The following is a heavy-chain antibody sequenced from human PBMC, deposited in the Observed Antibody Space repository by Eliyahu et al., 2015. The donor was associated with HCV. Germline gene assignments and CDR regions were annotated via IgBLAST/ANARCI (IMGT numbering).Heavy chain of an antibody. CDR3: ASGGGGIAVTGTGGWFDP. V-gene: IGHV4-59*01. J-gene: IGHJ5*02. CDR1: GGSIXTYX. CDR2: IHYSGST. D-gene: IGHD6-19*01. Sequence: QVQLQESGPGLVKPSETLSLTCTVSGGSIXTYXWXWIRQPPGXGLEWIXYIHYSGSTNYNPSLKSRVTISVDTSKNQFSLNLTSVTAADTAMYYCASGGGGIAVTGTGGWFDPWGQGTLVTVSS.